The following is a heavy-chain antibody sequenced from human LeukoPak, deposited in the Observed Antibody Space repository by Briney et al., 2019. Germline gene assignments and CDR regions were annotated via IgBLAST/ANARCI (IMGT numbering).Heavy chain of an antibody. J-gene: IGHJ4*02. CDR2: ISGGGGST. D-gene: IGHD1-26*01. CDR1: GLTFTSYS. V-gene: IGHV3-23*01. CDR3: AKGGKWDVTPFDY. Sequence: SGGSLRLSCAASGLTFTSYSINWVREAPGKGLEWVSTISGGGGSTYYADSVKGRFTISRDNSKNTLYLQVNSLRAEDTAVYYCAKGGKWDVTPFDYWGQGTLVTVSS.